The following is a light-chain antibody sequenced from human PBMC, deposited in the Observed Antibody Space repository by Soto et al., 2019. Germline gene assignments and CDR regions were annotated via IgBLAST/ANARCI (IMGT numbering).Light chain of an antibody. CDR3: QKYNSAPPFT. CDR1: QGISNY. CDR2: AAS. Sequence: DIQMTQSPSSLSASVGDRVTITCRASQGISNYLAWYQQKPGKVPKLLIYAASTLQSGVPSRFNGSGSGTDFTLTISSLQPEDVATYYCQKYNSAPPFTFGPGTKVDIK. J-gene: IGKJ3*01. V-gene: IGKV1-27*01.